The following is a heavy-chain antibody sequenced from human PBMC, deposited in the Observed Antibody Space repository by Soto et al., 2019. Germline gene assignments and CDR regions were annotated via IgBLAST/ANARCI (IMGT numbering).Heavy chain of an antibody. V-gene: IGHV3-9*01. J-gene: IGHJ4*02. CDR1: GINVDDFA. D-gene: IGHD2-8*01. CDR2: INWDSEDI. CDR3: AKDTAPGFYDANGHLDS. Sequence: VQLVESGGGLVQPGGSRRLSCVVSGINVDDFAMHWVRQVPGKGLEWVSGINWDSEDIGYADSVKGRFTISRDNAKNSLYLQMNSLKAEDTALYYCAKDTAPGFYDANGHLDSWGQGTPVTVSS.